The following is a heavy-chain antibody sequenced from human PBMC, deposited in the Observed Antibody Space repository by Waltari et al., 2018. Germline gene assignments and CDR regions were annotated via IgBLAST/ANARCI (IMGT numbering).Heavy chain of an antibody. V-gene: IGHV1-2*02. Sequence: QVQLVQSGAEVKKPGASVKVSCKASGYTFTGYYMHWVRQARGHGFEWMGWINPNSGGTNYAQKCQGRVTRTRDTSISTAYMELSRRRSDDTAVYYCARGGLLLWDNYYFDYWGQGTLVTVSS. J-gene: IGHJ4*02. D-gene: IGHD3-10*01. CDR2: INPNSGGT. CDR1: GYTFTGYY. CDR3: ARGGLLLWDNYYFDY.